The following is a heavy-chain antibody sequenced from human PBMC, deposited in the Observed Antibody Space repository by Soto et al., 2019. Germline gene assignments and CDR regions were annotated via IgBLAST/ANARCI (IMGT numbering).Heavy chain of an antibody. Sequence: SETLSLTCAVSGGSISSSNWWSWVRQPPGKGLEWIGEIYHSGSTNYNPSLKSRVTISVDKSKNQFSLKLSSVTAADTAVYYCARSGTTPDNWFDPWGQGTQVTVSS. CDR2: IYHSGST. V-gene: IGHV4-4*02. D-gene: IGHD1-1*01. J-gene: IGHJ5*02. CDR3: ARSGTTPDNWFDP. CDR1: GGSISSSNW.